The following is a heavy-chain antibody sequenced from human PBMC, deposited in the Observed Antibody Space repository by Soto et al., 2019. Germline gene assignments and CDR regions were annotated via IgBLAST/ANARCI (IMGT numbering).Heavy chain of an antibody. V-gene: IGHV4-59*12. D-gene: IGHD6-13*01. CDR1: GGSISSYY. Sequence: SETLSLTCTVSGGSISSYYWSWIRQPPGKGLEWIGYIYYSGSTYYNPSLKSRVTISVDTSKNQFSLKLSSVTAADTAVYYCARGYPSHAFDIWGQGTMVTVSS. J-gene: IGHJ3*02. CDR2: IYYSGST. CDR3: ARGYPSHAFDI.